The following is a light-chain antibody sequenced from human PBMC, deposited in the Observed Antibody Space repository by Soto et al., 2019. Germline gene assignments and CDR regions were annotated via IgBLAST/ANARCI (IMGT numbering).Light chain of an antibody. V-gene: IGLV2-14*01. J-gene: IGLJ1*01. CDR2: EVS. CDR3: CSYVNGGTYV. CDR1: SSDVGAYNH. Sequence: QSALTQPASVSGSPGQSVTISCTGTSSDVGAYNHVSWYQQYPGKAPKLLINEVSNRPSGVSNRFSGSKSGNTASLTISGLQAEDEADYYCCSYVNGGTYVFGAGTKVTVL.